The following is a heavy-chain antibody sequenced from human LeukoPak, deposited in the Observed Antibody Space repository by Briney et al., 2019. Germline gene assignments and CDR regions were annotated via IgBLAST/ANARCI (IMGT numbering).Heavy chain of an antibody. V-gene: IGHV3-23*01. CDR2: ISGSGSST. CDR1: GFTFSSYA. J-gene: IGHJ5*02. Sequence: GGSLRLSCAASGFTFSSYAMSWVRQAPGKGLEWVSAISGSGSSTYYADSVKGRFTISRDNSKNTLYLQMNSLRAEDTAVYYCAKASSGWYARWFDPWGQGTLVTVSS. CDR3: AKASSGWYARWFDP. D-gene: IGHD6-19*01.